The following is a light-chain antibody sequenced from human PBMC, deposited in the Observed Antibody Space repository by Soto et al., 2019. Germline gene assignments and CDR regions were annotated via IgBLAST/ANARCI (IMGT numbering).Light chain of an antibody. V-gene: IGLV2-23*02. CDR3: CSYAGSSTYV. CDR1: SSVVGSYNL. J-gene: IGLJ1*01. Sequence: QSALTQPASVSGSPGQSITISCTGTSSVVGSYNLVSWYQQHPGKAPKLMIYEVSKRPSGVSNRFSGSKSGNTASLTISGLPAEDEADYYCCSYAGSSTYVFGTGTKVTVL. CDR2: EVS.